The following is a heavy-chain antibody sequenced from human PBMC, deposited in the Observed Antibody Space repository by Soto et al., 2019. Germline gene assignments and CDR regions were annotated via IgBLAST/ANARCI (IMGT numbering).Heavy chain of an antibody. CDR2: IYYSGST. Sequence: PSETLSLTCTVSGGSISSGGYYWSWIRQHPGKGLEWIGYIYYSGSTYYNPSLKSRVTISVDTSKNQFSLKLSSVTAADTAVYYCARGPNPKNDYDILNGYHHEGWFDPWGQGTLVTVSS. D-gene: IGHD3-9*01. CDR1: GGSISSGGYY. CDR3: ARGPNPKNDYDILNGYHHEGWFDP. J-gene: IGHJ5*02. V-gene: IGHV4-31*03.